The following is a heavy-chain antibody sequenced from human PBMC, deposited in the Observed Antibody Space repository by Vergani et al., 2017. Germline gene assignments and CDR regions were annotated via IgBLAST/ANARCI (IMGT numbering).Heavy chain of an antibody. Sequence: EVQLVESGGGLVKPGGSLRLSCAASGFTFSSYSMNWVRQAPGKGLEWVSSISSSSSYIYYADSVKGRFTISRDNAKNSLYLQMNSLRAEDTAVYYCARDLGGYSYGCYGYWGQGTLVTASS. CDR2: ISSSSSYI. V-gene: IGHV3-21*01. D-gene: IGHD5-18*01. CDR3: ARDLGGYSYGCYGY. CDR1: GFTFSSYS. J-gene: IGHJ4*02.